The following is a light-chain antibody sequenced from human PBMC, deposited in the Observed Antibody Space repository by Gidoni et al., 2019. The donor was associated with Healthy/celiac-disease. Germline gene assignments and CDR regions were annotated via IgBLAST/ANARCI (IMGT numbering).Light chain of an antibody. J-gene: IGLJ3*02. CDR3: VLYMGSGIWV. Sequence: QTVVTQQPSFSVSPGWTVTLTCGLSSGSVSTSYYPSWYQQTPGQAPRTLIYSTNTRSSWVPDRFSGSILGNKAALTITGAQADDESDYYCVLYMGSGIWVFGGGTKLTVL. CDR1: SGSVSTSYY. V-gene: IGLV8-61*01. CDR2: STN.